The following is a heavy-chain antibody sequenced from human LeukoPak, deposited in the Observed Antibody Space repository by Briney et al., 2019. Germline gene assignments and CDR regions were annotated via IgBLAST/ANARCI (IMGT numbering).Heavy chain of an antibody. CDR1: GGSISSYY. V-gene: IGHV4-59*01. Sequence: SETLSLTCTVSGGSISSYYWSWIRQPPGKGLEWIGYIYYSGSTNYNPSLKSRVTISVDTSKNQFSLKLSSVTAADTAVYYCARGLRIAEDWGQGTMVTVSS. J-gene: IGHJ3*01. D-gene: IGHD6-13*01. CDR2: IYYSGST. CDR3: ARGLRIAED.